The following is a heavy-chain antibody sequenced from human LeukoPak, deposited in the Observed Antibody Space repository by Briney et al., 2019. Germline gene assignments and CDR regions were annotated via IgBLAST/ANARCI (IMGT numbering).Heavy chain of an antibody. V-gene: IGHV3-23*01. D-gene: IGHD3-3*01. CDR1: GFTFSSYG. CDR3: AKVHYDFWSGYADYYYYMDV. J-gene: IGHJ6*03. CDR2: ISGSGGST. Sequence: GGSLRLSCAASGFTFSSYGMSWVRQAPGKGLEWVSAISGSGGSTYYADSVKGRFTISRDNSKNTLYLQMNSLRAEDTAIYYCAKVHYDFWSGYADYYYYMDVWGKGTTVTISS.